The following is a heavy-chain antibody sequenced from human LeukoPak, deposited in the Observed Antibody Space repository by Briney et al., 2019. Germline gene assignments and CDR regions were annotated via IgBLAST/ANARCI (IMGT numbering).Heavy chain of an antibody. J-gene: IGHJ4*02. V-gene: IGHV4-34*01. D-gene: IGHD7-27*01. CDR3: ARYRLGLFDY. Sequence: SETLSLTCAVYGGSFSGYYWSWIRQPPGKGLEWIGEINHSGSTNYNPSLKSRVTISVDTSKNQFSLKLNSVTAADTAVYYCARYRLGLFDYWGQGTLVIVSS. CDR2: INHSGST. CDR1: GGSFSGYY.